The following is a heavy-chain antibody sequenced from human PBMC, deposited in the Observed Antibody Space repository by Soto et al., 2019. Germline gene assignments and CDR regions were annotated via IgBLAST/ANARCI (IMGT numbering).Heavy chain of an antibody. CDR3: ASGRDWFGP. CDR1: GGSITSAGSV. Sequence: QLQLQESGSRLVKPSETLYLTCAVSGGSITSAGSVWSWIRQPPGRGLEWIGYIYHSGFTDYNPSLSSRVTISLDMSNNQISLKLISVTAADTAVYYCASGRDWFGPWGHGTLVTASS. CDR2: IYHSGFT. J-gene: IGHJ5*02. V-gene: IGHV4-30-2*01.